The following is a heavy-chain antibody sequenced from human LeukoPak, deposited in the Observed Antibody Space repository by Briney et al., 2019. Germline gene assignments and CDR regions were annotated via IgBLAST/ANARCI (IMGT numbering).Heavy chain of an antibody. CDR1: GFTFSSYA. Sequence: GGSLRLSCAASGFTFSSYAMSWVRQAPGKGLEWVSAISGSGGSTYYADSVKGRFTISRDNSKNTLYLQMNSLRAEDTAVYYCTTDLGYCTNGVCHYDYWGQGTLVTVSS. CDR2: ISGSGGST. V-gene: IGHV3-23*01. J-gene: IGHJ4*02. D-gene: IGHD2-8*01. CDR3: TTDLGYCTNGVCHYDY.